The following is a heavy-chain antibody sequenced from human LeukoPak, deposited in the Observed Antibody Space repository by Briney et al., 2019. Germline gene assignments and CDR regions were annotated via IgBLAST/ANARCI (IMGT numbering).Heavy chain of an antibody. J-gene: IGHJ4*02. CDR3: ARDLVRGEVVTGDY. V-gene: IGHV3-30-3*01. CDR1: GFTFSSYA. D-gene: IGHD2-21*02. CDR2: ISYDGSNK. Sequence: GRSLRLSCAASGFTFSSYAMHWVRQAPGKGLEWVAFISYDGSNKYYADSVKGRFTISRDNSKNTLYLQMNSLRAEDTAVYYCARDLVRGEVVTGDYWGQGTLVTVSS.